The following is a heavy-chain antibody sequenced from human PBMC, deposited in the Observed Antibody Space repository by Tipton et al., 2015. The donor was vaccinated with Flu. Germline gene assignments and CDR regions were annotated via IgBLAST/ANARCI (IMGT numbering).Heavy chain of an antibody. Sequence: GLVKPSQTLSLTCAISGDSVSSNSATWNWIRQSPSRGLEWLGRTYYRSKWYYDYAVSVKSRITINPDTSKNQFSLQLNSVTPEDTAVYYCARDWRGNSGPVGSFDYWGQRTLVTVSS. CDR2: TYYRSKWYY. V-gene: IGHV6-1*01. D-gene: IGHD5-12*01. CDR1: GDSVSSNSAT. CDR3: ARDWRGNSGPVGSFDY. J-gene: IGHJ4*02.